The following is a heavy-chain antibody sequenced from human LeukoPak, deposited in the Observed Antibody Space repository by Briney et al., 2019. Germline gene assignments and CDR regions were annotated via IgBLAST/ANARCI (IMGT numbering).Heavy chain of an antibody. CDR3: ARGSHGSYDDHAFHI. Sequence: SETLSLTCTVSGGSISSHYWSWIRQPPGKGLEWIGYLYYSGSTNYNPSLKSRVTISGDTSKNQFSLKLSSVTAADTAVYFCARGSHGSYDDHAFHISGRGTMVTVSS. CDR2: LYYSGST. J-gene: IGHJ3*02. D-gene: IGHD1-26*01. CDR1: GGSISSHY. V-gene: IGHV4-59*11.